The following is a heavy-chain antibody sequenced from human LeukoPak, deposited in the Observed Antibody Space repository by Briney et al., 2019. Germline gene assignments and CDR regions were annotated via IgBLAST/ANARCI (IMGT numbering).Heavy chain of an antibody. CDR2: INQGGSEK. CDR3: ARGVNWGSDYFDY. V-gene: IGHV3-7*01. Sequence: GGSLRLSCAASGFTFSNYWMSWVRQAPGKGLEWVANINQGGSEKFYVDSVKGRFTISRDNAKNSLYLQMNSLRAEDTAVYYCARGVNWGSDYFDYWGQGTLVTVSS. J-gene: IGHJ4*02. CDR1: GFTFSNYW. D-gene: IGHD7-27*01.